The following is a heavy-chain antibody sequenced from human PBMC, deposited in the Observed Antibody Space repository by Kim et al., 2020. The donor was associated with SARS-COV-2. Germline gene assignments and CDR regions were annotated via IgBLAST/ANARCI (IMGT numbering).Heavy chain of an antibody. V-gene: IGHV1-69*13. J-gene: IGHJ6*02. CDR2: IIPIFGTA. CDR3: ARGDCSSTSCYRGGYYYYGMDV. Sequence: SVKVSCKASGGTFSSYAISWVRQAPGQGLEWMGGIIPIFGTANYAQKFQGRVTITADESTSTAYMELSSLRSEDTAVYYCARGDCSSTSCYRGGYYYYGMDVWGQGTTVTVSS. D-gene: IGHD2-2*01. CDR1: GGTFSSYA.